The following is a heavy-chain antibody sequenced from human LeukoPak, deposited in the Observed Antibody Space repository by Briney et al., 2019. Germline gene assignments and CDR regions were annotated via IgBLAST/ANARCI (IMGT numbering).Heavy chain of an antibody. CDR1: GFTFSSYS. CDR2: ISSGSSYI. CDR3: ARVLWGGDYYYMDV. J-gene: IGHJ6*03. V-gene: IGHV3-21*01. D-gene: IGHD1-26*01. Sequence: GGSLRLSCAASGFTFSSYSMNWVRQAPGKGLEWVSSISSGSSYIYYADSVKGRFTISRDNAKNSLYLQMNSLRAEDTAVYYCARVLWGGDYYYMDVWGKGTTVTVSS.